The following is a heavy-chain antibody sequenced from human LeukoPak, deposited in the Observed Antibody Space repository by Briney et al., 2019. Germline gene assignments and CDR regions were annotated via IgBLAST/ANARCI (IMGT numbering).Heavy chain of an antibody. Sequence: SLKVSCKASGGTFSSYAISWVRQAPGQGLEWMGGIIPIVGTANYAQKFQGRVTITTDESTSTAYMELSSLRTEDPAVYYCARQDGNNWNDGYCLDIWIDPWGQGTLVTVSS. CDR2: IIPIVGTA. D-gene: IGHD1-1*01. J-gene: IGHJ5*02. CDR3: ARQDGNNWNDGYCLDIWIDP. CDR1: GGTFSSYA. V-gene: IGHV1-69*05.